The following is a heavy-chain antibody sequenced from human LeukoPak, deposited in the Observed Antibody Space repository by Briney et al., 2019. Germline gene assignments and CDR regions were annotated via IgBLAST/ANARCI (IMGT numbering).Heavy chain of an antibody. CDR1: GFTFSNYW. V-gene: IGHV3-7*01. Sequence: GGSLRLSCAASGFTFSNYWMSWVRQAPGKGLEWVANIKQDGSEKYYVDSVKGRFTISRDNAKNSLYLQMNSLKAEDTAVYYCASGGGYYYYGMDVWGLGTTVTVSS. CDR3: ASGGGYYYYGMDV. CDR2: IKQDGSEK. D-gene: IGHD3-10*01. J-gene: IGHJ6*02.